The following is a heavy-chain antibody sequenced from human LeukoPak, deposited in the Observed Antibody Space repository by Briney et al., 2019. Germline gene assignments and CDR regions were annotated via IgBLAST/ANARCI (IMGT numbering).Heavy chain of an antibody. V-gene: IGHV4-31*03. CDR2: IYYSGST. Sequence: PSETLSLTCTVSGGSISSGGYYWSWIRQHPGKGLEWIGYIYYSGSTYYNPSLKSRVSISVDTSKNQLSLKMTSVTAADTAVYYCTRAWGYNSFVDSWGQGTLVTVSS. D-gene: IGHD5-24*01. CDR1: GGSISSGGYY. J-gene: IGHJ4*02. CDR3: TRAWGYNSFVDS.